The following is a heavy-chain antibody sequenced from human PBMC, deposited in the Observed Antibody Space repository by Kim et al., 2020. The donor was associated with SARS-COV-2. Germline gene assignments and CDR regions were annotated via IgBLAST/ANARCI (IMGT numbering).Heavy chain of an antibody. CDR3: AKDRTYDFWSGIYMDV. Sequence: SVKGRFTISRDNAKNSLSLQMNSLRPEDTALYYCAKDRTYDFWSGIYMDVWGKGTTVTVSS. V-gene: IGHV3-9*01. J-gene: IGHJ6*03. D-gene: IGHD3-3*01.